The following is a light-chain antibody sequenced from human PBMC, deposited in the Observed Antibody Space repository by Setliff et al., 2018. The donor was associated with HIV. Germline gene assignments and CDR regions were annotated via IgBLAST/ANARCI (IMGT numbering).Light chain of an antibody. J-gene: IGLJ1*01. Sequence: QSALAQPPSASGTPGQRVTISCSGSASNIGANTVTWYQQFPGTAPLLLIYINDHRPSGVPHRFSASKSGTTASLAISGLQSEDEADYYCSTWDDNLNAKVFGSGTKVTVL. V-gene: IGLV1-44*01. CDR2: IND. CDR1: ASNIGANT. CDR3: STWDDNLNAKV.